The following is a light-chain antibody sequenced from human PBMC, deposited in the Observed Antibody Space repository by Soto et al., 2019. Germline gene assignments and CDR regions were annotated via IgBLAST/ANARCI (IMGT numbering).Light chain of an antibody. Sequence: DIQMTQSPSTLSASVGDRVTITCRASQSISTWLAWYQQKPGKAPKLLIYKASSLESGVPSRFRGSGSGTEFTLTISSLQPDDFATDYCQQYNSYSYTFGQGTKLESK. CDR1: QSISTW. J-gene: IGKJ2*01. CDR2: KAS. CDR3: QQYNSYSYT. V-gene: IGKV1-5*03.